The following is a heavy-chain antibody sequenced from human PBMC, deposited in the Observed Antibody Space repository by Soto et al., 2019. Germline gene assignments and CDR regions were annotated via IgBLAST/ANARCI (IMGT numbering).Heavy chain of an antibody. Sequence: PGGSLRLSCAASGFTYSDFALHWVRQAPGKGLEWVAFISYKRSDQYYTDSVKGRFAISRDYSKDTLYLQMNSLRPDDTAVYYSATRAYHSYYAIVVWDQGTTVTVSS. V-gene: IGHV3-30*09. D-gene: IGHD3-22*01. J-gene: IGHJ6*02. CDR3: ATRAYHSYYAIVV. CDR2: ISYKRSDQ. CDR1: GFTYSDFA.